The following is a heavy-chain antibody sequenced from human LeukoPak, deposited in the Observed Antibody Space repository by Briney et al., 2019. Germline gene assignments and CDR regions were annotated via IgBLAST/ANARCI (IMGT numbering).Heavy chain of an antibody. CDR3: ARHKASPYGDYGYYFDY. Sequence: SETLSLTCTVSGGSISSSSHYWGWIRQPPGKGLEWIGSIYYSGSTYYNPSLKSRVTISVDTSKNQFSLKLSSVTAADTAVYYCARHKASPYGDYGYYFDYWGQGTLVTVSS. J-gene: IGHJ4*02. CDR1: GGSISSSSHY. CDR2: IYYSGST. V-gene: IGHV4-39*01. D-gene: IGHD4-17*01.